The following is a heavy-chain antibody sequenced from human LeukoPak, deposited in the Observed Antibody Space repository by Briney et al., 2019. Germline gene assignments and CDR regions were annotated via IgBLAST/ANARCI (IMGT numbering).Heavy chain of an antibody. CDR1: GYTFTGYH. D-gene: IGHD3-9*01. CDR3: ARGASDFDFLTGYETKTPPAPFDC. Sequence: ASVKVSCKASGYTFTGYHMHWVRQAPGQGLEWMGWINPNNGGTKYAQKFQGRVTMTRDMSISTAYMDLSRLRSDDTAVCYCARGASDFDFLTGYETKTPPAPFDCWGQGTLVTVPS. V-gene: IGHV1-2*02. CDR2: INPNNGGT. J-gene: IGHJ4*02.